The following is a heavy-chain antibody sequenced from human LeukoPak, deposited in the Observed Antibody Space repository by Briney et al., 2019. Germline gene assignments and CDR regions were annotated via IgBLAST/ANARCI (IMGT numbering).Heavy chain of an antibody. Sequence: GGSLRLSCAASGFTFSSYEMNWVRQAPGKGLEWVSYISSSGSTIYYADSVKGRFTISRDNAKNSLYLRMNSLRAEDTAVYYCASAPYDYVWGSYRFDYWGQGTLVTVSS. CDR2: ISSSGSTI. CDR1: GFTFSSYE. V-gene: IGHV3-48*03. CDR3: ASAPYDYVWGSYRFDY. J-gene: IGHJ4*02. D-gene: IGHD3-16*02.